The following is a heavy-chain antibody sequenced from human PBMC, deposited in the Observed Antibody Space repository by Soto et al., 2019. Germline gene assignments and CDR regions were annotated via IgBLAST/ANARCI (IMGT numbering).Heavy chain of an antibody. Sequence: LRLSCAASGFTFSSYGMHWVRQAPGKGLEWVAVIWYDGSNKYYADSVKGRFTISRDNSKNTLYLQMNSLRAEDTAVYYCARGGRITMVRGVIGPRIAVADYWGQGTLVTVSS. CDR2: IWYDGSNK. V-gene: IGHV3-33*01. CDR1: GFTFSSYG. J-gene: IGHJ4*02. D-gene: IGHD3-10*01. CDR3: ARGGRITMVRGVIGPRIAVADY.